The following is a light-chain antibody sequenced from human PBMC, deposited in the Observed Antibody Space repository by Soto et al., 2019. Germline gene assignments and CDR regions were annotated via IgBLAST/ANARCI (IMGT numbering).Light chain of an antibody. V-gene: IGLV1-44*01. CDR3: AAWDDSLNVVV. Sequence: QSVLTQPPSASGTPGQRVTISCSGSSSNIGSNIVNWYQQLPGTAPKLVIHSSHQRPSGVPDRFSGSQSGTSASLAISRLQSEDEADYYCAAWDDSLNVVVFGGGTQLTVL. CDR1: SSNIGSNI. CDR2: SSH. J-gene: IGLJ3*02.